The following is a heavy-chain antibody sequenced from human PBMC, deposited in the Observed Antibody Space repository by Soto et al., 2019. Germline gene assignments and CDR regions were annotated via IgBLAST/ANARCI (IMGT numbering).Heavy chain of an antibody. J-gene: IGHJ4*02. CDR3: ARGIYVGSSGYYLAY. Sequence: QLQLQESGPRLVKPSETLSLTCAVSGGSIRTNGYYWAWIRQPPGKGLEWIGTVYYDWSTFYNPSLKSRVTMFVDTSKNQFSLKLNSLTAAETAVYYCARGIYVGSSGYYLAYWGQGTLVTVST. CDR1: GGSIRTNGYY. D-gene: IGHD3-22*01. CDR2: VYYDWST. V-gene: IGHV4-39*01.